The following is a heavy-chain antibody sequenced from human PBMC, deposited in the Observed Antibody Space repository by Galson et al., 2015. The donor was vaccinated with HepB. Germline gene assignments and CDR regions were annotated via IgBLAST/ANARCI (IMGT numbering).Heavy chain of an antibody. CDR1: GYTFTSYD. D-gene: IGHD3-3*01. CDR2: MNPNSGNT. V-gene: IGHV1-8*01. J-gene: IGHJ6*03. Sequence: SVKVSCKASGYTFTSYDINWVRQATGQGLEWMGWMNPNSGNTGYAQKFQGRVTMTRNTSISTAYMELSSLRSEDTAVYYCARGSLTGYDFWSGYYRRYYYYYMDVWGKGTTVTVSS. CDR3: ARGSLTGYDFWSGYYRRYYYYYMDV.